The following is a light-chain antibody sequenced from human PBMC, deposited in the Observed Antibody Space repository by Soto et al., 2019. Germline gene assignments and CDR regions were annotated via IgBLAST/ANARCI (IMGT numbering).Light chain of an antibody. J-gene: IGKJ4*01. Sequence: DIVMTQSPDSLSVSLDERSTVNCKSSHIVLYSSNNKNYLAWYQQKPGQPPKLLIYWASTRESGVPDRFSGSGSGTDFTLTISSLQAEDVAVYYCQQYYSTPGTFGGGTKVDI. CDR3: QQYYSTPGT. CDR2: WAS. V-gene: IGKV4-1*01. CDR1: HIVLYSSNNKNY.